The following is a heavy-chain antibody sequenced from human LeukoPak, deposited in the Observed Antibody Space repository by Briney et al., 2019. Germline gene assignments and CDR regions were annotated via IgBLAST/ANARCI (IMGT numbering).Heavy chain of an antibody. Sequence: SVKVSCKASGGTFSRFSINWLRQAPGQGLEWMGAVIPMFGTTDYAQKFQGRVTITADESTSTTYMELSSLKSEDTAVYYCATTGGDIYYYYMDVWGKGTTVTISS. CDR1: GGTFSRFS. CDR2: VIPMFGTT. V-gene: IGHV1-69*13. J-gene: IGHJ6*03. D-gene: IGHD3-16*01. CDR3: ATTGGDIYYYYMDV.